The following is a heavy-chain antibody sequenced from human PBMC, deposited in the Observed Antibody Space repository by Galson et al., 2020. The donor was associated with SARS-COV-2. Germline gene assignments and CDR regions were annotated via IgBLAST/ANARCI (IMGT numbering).Heavy chain of an antibody. J-gene: IGHJ6*02. D-gene: IGHD3-10*01. CDR3: ARDLHETYYYGSGSYYNPPYYYYGMDV. Sequence: GESLKISCAASGFTFSSYAMHWVRQAPGKGLEWVAVISYDGSNKYYADSVKGRFTISRDNSKNTLYLQMNSLRAEDTAVYYCARDLHETYYYGSGSYYNPPYYYYGMDVWGQGTTVTVSS. CDR2: ISYDGSNK. CDR1: GFTFSSYA. V-gene: IGHV3-30-3*01.